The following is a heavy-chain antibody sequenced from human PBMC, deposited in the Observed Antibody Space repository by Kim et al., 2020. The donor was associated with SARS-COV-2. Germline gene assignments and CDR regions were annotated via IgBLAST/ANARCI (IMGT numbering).Heavy chain of an antibody. CDR1: GFTFSSYS. CDR3: AREGARILTGYYPTFDY. CDR2: ISSSSSAI. D-gene: IGHD3-9*01. V-gene: IGHV3-48*04. Sequence: GGSLRLSCAASGFTFSSYSMNWVRQAPGKGLEWVSYISSSSSAIYYGDSVKGRFTISRDNAKNSLYLQMNSLRAEDTAVYYCAREGARILTGYYPTFDYWGQGTLVTVSS. J-gene: IGHJ4*02.